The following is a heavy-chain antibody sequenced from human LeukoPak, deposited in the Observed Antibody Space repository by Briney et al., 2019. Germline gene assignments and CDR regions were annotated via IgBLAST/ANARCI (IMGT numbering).Heavy chain of an antibody. CDR3: AKDSVGGSYFDY. CDR2: SNDSGGT. V-gene: IGHV4-34*01. CDR1: RGTFSGYY. Sequence: SETLSLTCAVYRGTFSGYYWSWIRQPPGKRLEWVGESNDSGGTNYNPSLKSRVTISADKSKNQVSLKLTSVTAADTAVYYCAKDSVGGSYFDYWGQGTLVTVSS. D-gene: IGHD1-26*01. J-gene: IGHJ4*02.